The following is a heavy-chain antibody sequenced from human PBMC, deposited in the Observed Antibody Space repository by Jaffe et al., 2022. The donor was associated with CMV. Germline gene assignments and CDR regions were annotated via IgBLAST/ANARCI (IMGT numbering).Heavy chain of an antibody. D-gene: IGHD3-3*01. Sequence: EVQLVESGGGLVQPGRSLRLSCAASGFTFDDYAMHWVRQAPGKGLEWVSGISWNSGTIGYADSVKGRFTISRDNAKNSLYLQMNSLRTEDTALYYCAKSGSYDFWSPGGDYWGQGTLVTVSS. V-gene: IGHV3-9*01. J-gene: IGHJ4*02. CDR2: ISWNSGTI. CDR3: AKSGSYDFWSPGGDY. CDR1: GFTFDDYA.